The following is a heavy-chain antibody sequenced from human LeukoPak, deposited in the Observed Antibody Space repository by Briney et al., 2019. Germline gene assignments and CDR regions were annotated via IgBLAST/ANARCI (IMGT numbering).Heavy chain of an antibody. V-gene: IGHV3-48*02. CDR2: ISSSGINT. D-gene: IGHD1-26*01. J-gene: IGHJ4*02. CDR1: GFTFSSYS. Sequence: GGSLRLSCVASGFTFSSYSMNWVRQAPGKGLEWVSYISSSGINTYYADSVKGRFTISRDNAKNSVYLQMNSLRDEDTAVYYCARWESGNYLIFDYWGQGTLVTVSS. CDR3: ARWESGNYLIFDY.